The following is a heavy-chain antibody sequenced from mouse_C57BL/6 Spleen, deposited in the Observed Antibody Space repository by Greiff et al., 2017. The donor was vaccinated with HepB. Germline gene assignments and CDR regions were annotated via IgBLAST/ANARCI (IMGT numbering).Heavy chain of an antibody. Sequence: VQLQQSGPELVKPGASVKISCKASGYTFTDYYMNWVKQSHGKSLEWIGDINPNNGGTSYNQKFKGKATLTVDKSSSTAYMELRSLTSEDSAVYYCARSDDGYPWYFDVWGTGTTVTVSS. CDR1: GYTFTDYY. CDR3: ARSDDGYPWYFDV. CDR2: INPNNGGT. V-gene: IGHV1-26*01. D-gene: IGHD2-3*01. J-gene: IGHJ1*03.